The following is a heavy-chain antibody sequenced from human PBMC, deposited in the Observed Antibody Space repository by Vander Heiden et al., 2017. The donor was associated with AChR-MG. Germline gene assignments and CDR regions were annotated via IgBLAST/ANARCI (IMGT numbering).Heavy chain of an antibody. CDR3: ATNKAGGGARGDAFDI. D-gene: IGHD3-10*01. J-gene: IGHJ3*02. CDR1: GFTFSSYT. CDR2: ISYDGSNK. Sequence: GDSGGGVVQPGRSLRLSCAASGFTFSSYTMHWVAVISYDGSNKYYADSVKGRFTISRDNSKNTLYLKMNSLRAEDTAVYYCATNKAGGGARGDAFDIWGQGTMVTVFS. V-gene: IGHV3-30-3*01.